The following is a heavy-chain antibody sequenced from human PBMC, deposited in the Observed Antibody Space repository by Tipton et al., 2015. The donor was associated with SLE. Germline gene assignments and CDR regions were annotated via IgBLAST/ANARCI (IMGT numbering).Heavy chain of an antibody. CDR1: GFTFSSYA. D-gene: IGHD6-19*01. V-gene: IGHV3-30-3*01. CDR3: ARDPVGGTFDY. Sequence: RSLRLSCAASGFTFSSYAMHWVRQAPGKGLEWVAVISYDGSNKYYADSVKGRFTISRDNSKNTLYLQMNSLRAEDTAVYYCARDPVGGTFDYWGQGTLVTCSS. J-gene: IGHJ4*02. CDR2: ISYDGSNK.